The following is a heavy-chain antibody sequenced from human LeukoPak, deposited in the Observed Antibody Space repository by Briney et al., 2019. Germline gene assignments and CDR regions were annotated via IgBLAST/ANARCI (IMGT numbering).Heavy chain of an antibody. CDR1: GDSISGYI. D-gene: IGHD4-17*01. CDR3: ARGPYGASISKWFDP. CDR2: IYYSGET. J-gene: IGHJ5*02. V-gene: IGHV4-59*01. Sequence: PSETLSLTCTVPGDSISGYIWRWGRQPPGGGGGWVGYIYYSGETAYNTYHKSRVNISADESKKKISLMRRSTATEDTAVYYCARGPYGASISKWFDPWGQGILVIVAS.